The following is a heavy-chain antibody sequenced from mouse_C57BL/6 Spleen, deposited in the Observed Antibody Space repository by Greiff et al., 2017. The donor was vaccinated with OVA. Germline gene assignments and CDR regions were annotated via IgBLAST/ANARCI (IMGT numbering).Heavy chain of an antibody. D-gene: IGHD1-1*01. Sequence: VQLQQSGAELMKPGASVKLSCKATGYTFTGYWIEWVKQRPGHGLEWIGEILPGSGSTNYNEKFKGKATFTADTSSNTAYMQLSSLTTEDSAIDYCAREVHYYGSSYVGYFDYWGQGTTLTVSS. CDR3: AREVHYYGSSYVGYFDY. V-gene: IGHV1-9*01. J-gene: IGHJ2*01. CDR2: ILPGSGST. CDR1: GYTFTGYW.